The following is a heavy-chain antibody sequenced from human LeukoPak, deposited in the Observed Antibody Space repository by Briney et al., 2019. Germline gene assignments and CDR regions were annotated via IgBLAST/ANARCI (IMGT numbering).Heavy chain of an antibody. Sequence: SETLSLICTVSGGSISSSSYYWGWIRQPPGKGLEWIGSIYHSGSTYYNPSLKSRVTISVDRSKNQFSLKLSSVTAADTAVYYCASYGDYVGFDYWGQGTLVTVSS. V-gene: IGHV4-39*07. D-gene: IGHD4-17*01. CDR1: GGSISSSSYY. CDR3: ASYGDYVGFDY. CDR2: IYHSGST. J-gene: IGHJ4*02.